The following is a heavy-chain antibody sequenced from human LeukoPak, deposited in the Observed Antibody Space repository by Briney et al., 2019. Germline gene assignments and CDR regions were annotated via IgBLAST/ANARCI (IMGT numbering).Heavy chain of an antibody. D-gene: IGHD5-18*01. V-gene: IGHV4-61*02. CDR2: IYTSGST. Sequence: PSETLSLTCTVSGGSISSGDYYWNWIRQSAGKGLEWIGRIYTSGSTTYNPSLKSRVTISVDTSKNQFSLNLRSVTAADTAVYYCASCPWRIQLWSLSPYTFDYWGQGALVTVSS. CDR3: ASCPWRIQLWSLSPYTFDY. J-gene: IGHJ4*02. CDR1: GGSISSGDYY.